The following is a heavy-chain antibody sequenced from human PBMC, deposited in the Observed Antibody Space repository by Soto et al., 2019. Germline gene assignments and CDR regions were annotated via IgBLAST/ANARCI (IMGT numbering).Heavy chain of an antibody. V-gene: IGHV1-69*02. D-gene: IGHD4-17*01. CDR3: AGGHIGTTVVTPPDY. Sequence: QVQLVQSGAEVKKPGSSVKVSCNASGGTFRRYTISWVRQAPGQGGEWLGRIIPNLGIAKYAQKFQGRVTITADKSTSTAHMELRSLRSEDTAVYDCAGGHIGTTVVTPPDYWGQGTLVTVSS. CDR1: GGTFRRYT. J-gene: IGHJ4*02. CDR2: IIPNLGIA.